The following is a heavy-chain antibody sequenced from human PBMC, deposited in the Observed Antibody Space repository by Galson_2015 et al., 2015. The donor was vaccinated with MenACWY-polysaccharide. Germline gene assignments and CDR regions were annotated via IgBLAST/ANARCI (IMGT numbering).Heavy chain of an antibody. CDR2: IVPILSLT. CDR1: GGDFNTYA. CDR3: AATGGRDGFNLDY. D-gene: IGHD5-24*01. V-gene: IGHV1-69*04. J-gene: IGHJ4*02. Sequence: SVKVSCKASGGDFNTYAYSWVRQAPGQGLEWMGRIVPILSLTNYAQKFQGRVTIIADTSTSTAYLELTSLRSDDTAMYYCAATGGRDGFNLDYWGQGTLVTVSS.